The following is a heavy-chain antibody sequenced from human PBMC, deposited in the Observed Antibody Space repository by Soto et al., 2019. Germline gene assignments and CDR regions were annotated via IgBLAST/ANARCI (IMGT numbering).Heavy chain of an antibody. J-gene: IGHJ4*02. CDR2: INHSGST. CDR1: GGSFSGYY. V-gene: IGHV4-34*01. CDR3: ARPAIPAAVSAFDY. D-gene: IGHD6-13*01. Sequence: QVQLQQWGAGLLKPSETLSLTCAVYGGSFSGYYWSWIRQPPGKGLEWIGEINHSGSTNYNPSLKSRVTISVDTPENQFSLKLSSVTAADTAVYYCARPAIPAAVSAFDYWGQGTLVTVSS.